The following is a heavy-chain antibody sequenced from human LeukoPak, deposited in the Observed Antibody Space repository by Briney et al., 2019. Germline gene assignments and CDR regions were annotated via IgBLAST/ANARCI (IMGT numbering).Heavy chain of an antibody. Sequence: ASVKVSCKASGYTFTSYGISWVRQAPGQGVEWMGWISAYIGNTNYAQKLQGGVTMTTDKSTSTAYMELSSLRSEDTAVYYCASPLNYYDSSGSGWGAFDIWGQGTMVTVSS. CDR2: ISAYIGNT. CDR3: ASPLNYYDSSGSGWGAFDI. D-gene: IGHD3-22*01. J-gene: IGHJ3*02. CDR1: GYTFTSYG. V-gene: IGHV1-18*01.